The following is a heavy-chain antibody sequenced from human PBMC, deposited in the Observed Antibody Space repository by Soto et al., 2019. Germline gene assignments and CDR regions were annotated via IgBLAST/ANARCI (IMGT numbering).Heavy chain of an antibody. CDR2: INPNSGGT. CDR3: TRDLRGGLLLSYFDY. Sequence: QVQLVQSGAEVKKPGASVKVSCKASGYTFTGYYVHWVRQAPGQGLEWMGWINPNSGGTNYAEKFQGRVTLSMDTSISTSYMTRISLTSDDTAVYYCTRDLRGGLLLSYFDYWGQGTLVTVSS. V-gene: IGHV1-2*02. CDR1: GYTFTGYY. J-gene: IGHJ4*02. D-gene: IGHD3-22*01.